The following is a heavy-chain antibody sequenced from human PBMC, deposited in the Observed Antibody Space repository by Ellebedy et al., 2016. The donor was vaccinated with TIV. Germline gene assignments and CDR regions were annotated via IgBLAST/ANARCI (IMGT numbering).Heavy chain of an antibody. CDR3: ARSLLIFSFDKCYFDL. D-gene: IGHD3/OR15-3a*01. Sequence: SETLSLTCTVSGGSISGSSYYWGWIRQPPGKGLEWIGNIFDTGSTYYNPSLKSRAIISVDTSKNQFSLKLSSVTAADTAVYYCARSLLIFSFDKCYFDLWGRGTLVTVSS. CDR2: IFDTGST. CDR1: GGSISGSSYY. V-gene: IGHV4-39*01. J-gene: IGHJ2*01.